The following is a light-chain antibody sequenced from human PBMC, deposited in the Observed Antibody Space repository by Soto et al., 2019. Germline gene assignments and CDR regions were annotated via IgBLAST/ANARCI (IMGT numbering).Light chain of an antibody. J-gene: IGKJ1*01. V-gene: IGKV3-15*01. CDR2: AAS. CDR1: QSVARN. Sequence: EMAVTQSPATLSVSPGERATLSSRASQSVARNLAWYQQKRGQTPRLLIYAASTRATGIPARFTGSGSGTDFNRTITSLQSEDFAVYYCQQYYHWPRTFGQGTKVEIK. CDR3: QQYYHWPRT.